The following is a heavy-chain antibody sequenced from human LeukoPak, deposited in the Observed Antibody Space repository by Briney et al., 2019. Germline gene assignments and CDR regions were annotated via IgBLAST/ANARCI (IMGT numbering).Heavy chain of an antibody. D-gene: IGHD6-19*01. CDR3: AAGAGWLIDW. CDR2: IEKDGSEI. Sequence: QPGGSLRLSCAASGFTFSNYWMNWVRQAPGKGMEWVATIEKDGSEILYVDSVKGRITISRDNAKNSLCLQMNSLRAEDTAVYYCAAGAGWLIDWWGQGTLVTVSS. CDR1: GFTFSNYW. V-gene: IGHV3-7*01. J-gene: IGHJ4*02.